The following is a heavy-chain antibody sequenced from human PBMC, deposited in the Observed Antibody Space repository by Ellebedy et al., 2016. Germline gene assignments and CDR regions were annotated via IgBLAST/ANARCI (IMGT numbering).Heavy chain of an antibody. V-gene: IGHV3-30*14. CDR1: GFTLSSYA. J-gene: IGHJ4*02. CDR2: ISYDGSNK. Sequence: GGSLRLSCAASGFTLSSYAMHWVRQAPGKGLEWVAVISYDGSNKYYADSVKGRFTISRDNSKNTLYLQMSSLRAEDTAVYYCVKDQNDYSNYADFDYWGQGTLVTVSS. D-gene: IGHD4-11*01. CDR3: VKDQNDYSNYADFDY.